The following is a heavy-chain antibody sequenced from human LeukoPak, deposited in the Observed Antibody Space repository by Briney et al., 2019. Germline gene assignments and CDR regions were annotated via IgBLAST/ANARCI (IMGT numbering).Heavy chain of an antibody. Sequence: PGRSLRLSCAASGFTFSSYGMHWVRQAPGKGLEWVAVIWYDGSNKYYADSVKGRFTISRDNSKNTLYLQMNSLRAEDTAVYYCANKHSITAAGDPLNYWGQGTLVTVSS. V-gene: IGHV3-33*06. CDR2: IWYDGSNK. J-gene: IGHJ4*02. CDR1: GFTFSSYG. D-gene: IGHD6-13*01. CDR3: ANKHSITAAGDPLNY.